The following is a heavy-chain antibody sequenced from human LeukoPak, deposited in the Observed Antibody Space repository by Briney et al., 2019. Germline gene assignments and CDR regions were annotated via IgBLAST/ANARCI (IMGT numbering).Heavy chain of an antibody. CDR2: IYISGST. CDR3: ARHQLAAAETGGMDV. V-gene: IGHV4-4*07. D-gene: IGHD6-13*01. Sequence: SETLSLTCTVSGGSISSYYWSWIRQPAGKGLEWIGRIYISGSTNYNPSLKSRVTMSVDTSKNQFSLKLSSVTAADTAVYYCARHQLAAAETGGMDVWGQGTTVTVSS. J-gene: IGHJ6*02. CDR1: GGSISSYY.